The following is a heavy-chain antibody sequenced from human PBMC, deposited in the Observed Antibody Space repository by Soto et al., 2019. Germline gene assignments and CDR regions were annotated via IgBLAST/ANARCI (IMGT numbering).Heavy chain of an antibody. J-gene: IGHJ6*02. CDR3: AREGFPKTYYDILTGYSYGMDV. V-gene: IGHV1-3*01. CDR2: INAGNGNT. Sequence: ASVKVSCKASGYTFTSYAMHWVRQAPGQRLGWMGWINAGNGNTKYSQKFQGRVTITRDTSASTAYMELSSLRSEDTAVYYCAREGFPKTYYDILTGYSYGMDVWGQGTTVTVSS. D-gene: IGHD3-9*01. CDR1: GYTFTSYA.